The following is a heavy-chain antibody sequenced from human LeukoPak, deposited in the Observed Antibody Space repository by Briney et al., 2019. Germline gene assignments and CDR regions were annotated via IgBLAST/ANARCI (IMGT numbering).Heavy chain of an antibody. CDR3: ARVGRNYDAMDV. V-gene: IGHV3-21*01. J-gene: IGHJ6*02. Sequence: GGSLRLSCAASGFTLSSHAMNWVRQAPGKGLEWVSSIGSGTSYIYYADSVKGRFTIFRDNAKDSLDLQMNSLRAEDTAVYYCARVGRNYDAMDVWGHGTTVTVSS. D-gene: IGHD2-15*01. CDR1: GFTLSSHA. CDR2: IGSGTSYI.